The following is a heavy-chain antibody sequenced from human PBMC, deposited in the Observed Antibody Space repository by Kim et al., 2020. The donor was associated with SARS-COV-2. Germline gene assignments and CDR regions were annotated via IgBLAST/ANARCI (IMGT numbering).Heavy chain of an antibody. CDR1: GGSISSGDYY. CDR3: ARVLAYYGSGSPVDP. Sequence: SETLSLTCTVSGGSISSGDYYWSWIRQPPGKGLEWIAYIYYSGRTYYNPSLKSRVTISVDTSKNQFSLKLSSVTAADTAVYYCARVLAYYGSGSPVDPWGQGTLVTVSS. D-gene: IGHD3-10*01. CDR2: IYYSGRT. V-gene: IGHV4-30-4*01. J-gene: IGHJ5*02.